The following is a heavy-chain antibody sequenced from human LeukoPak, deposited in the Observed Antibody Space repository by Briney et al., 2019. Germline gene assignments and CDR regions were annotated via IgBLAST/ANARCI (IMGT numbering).Heavy chain of an antibody. CDR3: ARGPSVAALNWFDP. V-gene: IGHV1-69*13. J-gene: IGHJ5*02. CDR1: GGTFSSYA. CDR2: IIPIFGTA. Sequence: ASVKVSCKASGGTFSSYAISWVRQAPGQGLEWMGGIIPIFGTANYAQKFQGRVTITADESTSTAYMELSSLRSEDTAVYYCARGPSVAALNWFDPWGQGTLVTVSS. D-gene: IGHD2-15*01.